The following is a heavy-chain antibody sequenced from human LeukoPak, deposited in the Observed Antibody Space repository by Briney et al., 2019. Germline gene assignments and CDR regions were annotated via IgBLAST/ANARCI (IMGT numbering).Heavy chain of an antibody. J-gene: IGHJ4*02. CDR2: ILNSGAST. Sequence: SAILNSGASTYYADSVRGRFTVSRDNSKNTLFLQMDSLRAEDTAVYYCAGDVPRSGWAFDYWGQGTLVTVSS. D-gene: IGHD6-19*01. V-gene: IGHV3-23*01. CDR3: AGDVPRSGWAFDY.